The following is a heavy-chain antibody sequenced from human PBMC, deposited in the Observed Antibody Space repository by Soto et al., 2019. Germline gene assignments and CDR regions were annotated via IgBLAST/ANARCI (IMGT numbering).Heavy chain of an antibody. Sequence: ASVKVSCKASGYTFTSYAMHWVRQAPGQRLEWMGWINAGNGNTKYSQKFQGRVTITADESTSTAYMELSSLRSEDTAVYYCARVRGDYDFWSGHKILGPIEYYFDYWGQGTLVTVSS. CDR3: ARVRGDYDFWSGHKILGPIEYYFDY. CDR2: INAGNGNT. J-gene: IGHJ4*02. V-gene: IGHV1-3*01. CDR1: GYTFTSYA. D-gene: IGHD3-3*01.